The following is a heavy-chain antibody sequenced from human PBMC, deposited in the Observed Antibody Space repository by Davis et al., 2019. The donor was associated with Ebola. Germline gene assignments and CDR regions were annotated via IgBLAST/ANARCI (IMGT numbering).Heavy chain of an antibody. V-gene: IGHV3-7*01. D-gene: IGHD4-23*01. CDR3: ARGPSTGNSFTY. CDR1: GFTFSSYW. J-gene: IGHJ4*02. Sequence: GESLKISCAASGFTFSSYWMSWVRQAPGKGLEWVANIKQAGSEKYYVDSVKGRFTISRDNDKNSLSLQMNGLRAEDTAVYYCARGPSTGNSFTYWGQGTLVTVSS. CDR2: IKQAGSEK.